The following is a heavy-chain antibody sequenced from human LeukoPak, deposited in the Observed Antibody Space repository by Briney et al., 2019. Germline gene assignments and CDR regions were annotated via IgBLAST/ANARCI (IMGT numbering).Heavy chain of an antibody. V-gene: IGHV4-34*01. CDR3: ARDGLAVAAEFDY. J-gene: IGHJ4*02. Sequence: PSETLSLTCAVYGGSFSGYYWSWIRQPPGKGLEWIGEINHSGSTNHNPSLKSRVTISVDTSKNQFSLKLSSVTAADTAVYYCARDGLAVAAEFDYWGQGTLVTVSS. CDR1: GGSFSGYY. CDR2: INHSGST. D-gene: IGHD6-19*01.